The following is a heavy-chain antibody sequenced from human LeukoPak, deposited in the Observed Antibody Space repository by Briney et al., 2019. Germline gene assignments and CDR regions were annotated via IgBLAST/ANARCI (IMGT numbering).Heavy chain of an antibody. Sequence: GGSLRLSCAASGFTVSSNYMSWVRQAPGKGLEWVSVIYSGGTTYYADSVKGRFTISRDNSKNTLYLQMNSLRADDTAVYYCARAASLRYFDWLYNAFDIWGQGTMVTVSS. J-gene: IGHJ3*02. V-gene: IGHV3-53*01. CDR2: IYSGGTT. CDR1: GFTVSSNY. D-gene: IGHD3-9*01. CDR3: ARAASLRYFDWLYNAFDI.